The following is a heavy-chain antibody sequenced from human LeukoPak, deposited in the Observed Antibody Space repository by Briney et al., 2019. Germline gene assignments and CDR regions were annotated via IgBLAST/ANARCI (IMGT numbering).Heavy chain of an antibody. J-gene: IGHJ4*02. V-gene: IGHV3-30*03. D-gene: IGHD5-18*01. CDR3: AHGRDTPY. Sequence: PGRSLRLSCAASGFTFSSYGMHWVRQAPGKGLEWVAVISYDGSNKYYADSVKGRFTISRDNSKNTLYLQMNSLRAEDTAVYYCAHGRDTPYWGQGTLVTVSS. CDR2: ISYDGSNK. CDR1: GFTFSSYG.